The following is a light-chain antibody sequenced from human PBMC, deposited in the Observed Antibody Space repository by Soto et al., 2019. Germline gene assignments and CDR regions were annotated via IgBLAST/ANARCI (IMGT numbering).Light chain of an antibody. CDR2: GAS. J-gene: IGKJ5*01. V-gene: IGKV3-15*01. Sequence: EIELTQFPVTLSVSPGERATLSCRASQSVGTSLAWYQQRPGQAPRLLIFGASTRATGIPGSFSGSGSGTEFTLTISSLQSEDFAFYYCQQYYNWPSFGQVTLPAVK. CDR3: QQYYNWPS. CDR1: QSVGTS.